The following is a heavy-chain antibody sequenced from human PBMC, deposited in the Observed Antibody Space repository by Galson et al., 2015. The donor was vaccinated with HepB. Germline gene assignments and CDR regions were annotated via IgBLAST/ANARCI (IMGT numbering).Heavy chain of an antibody. J-gene: IGHJ4*02. CDR3: AGGRNTAMPIPGDY. Sequence: EPLFLTSAVYGTSFSGYYWSWLRPPPGGLLEGIGENHHSGSTNYNPSLKSRVTISVDTPKNQFSLKLSSVTAADTAVYYCAGGRNTAMPIPGDYWGQGTLVTVSS. CDR2: NHHSGST. V-gene: IGHV4-34*01. D-gene: IGHD5-18*01. CDR1: GTSFSGYY.